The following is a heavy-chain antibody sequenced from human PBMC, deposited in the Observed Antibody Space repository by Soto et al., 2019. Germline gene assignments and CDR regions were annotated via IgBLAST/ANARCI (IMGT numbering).Heavy chain of an antibody. V-gene: IGHV4-34*01. CDR1: GGSFSGYF. D-gene: IGHD2-2*01. CDR2: INHSGRT. CDR3: ARGPRCINTSCSNDFYHFGLDV. Sequence: SETLSLTCAVCGGSFSGYFWTWVRQAPGKGLEWIGEINHSGRTNTNPSLKSRISTSVDTSKNQFSLRLSSVTAADTAFYYCARGPRCINTSCSNDFYHFGLDVWGQGTSVTVSS. J-gene: IGHJ6*02.